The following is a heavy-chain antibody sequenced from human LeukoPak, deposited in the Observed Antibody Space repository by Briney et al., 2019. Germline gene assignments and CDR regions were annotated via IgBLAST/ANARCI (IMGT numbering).Heavy chain of an antibody. CDR1: GFTFSSDA. CDR2: VSGCSGGT. J-gene: IGHJ4*02. V-gene: IGHV3-23*01. D-gene: IGHD2-15*01. Sequence: GSLRLSCAVSGFTFSSDAMSWGCQAPGKGMELESAVSGCSGGTYYADSVKSRFTTFRENSSNTPYLQMNSLRAEDTAVYYCAKDLTSGGSPFDYWGQGTLVTVSS. CDR3: AKDLTSGGSPFDY.